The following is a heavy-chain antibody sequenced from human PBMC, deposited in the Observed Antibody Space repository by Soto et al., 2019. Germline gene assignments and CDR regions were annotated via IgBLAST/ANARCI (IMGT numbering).Heavy chain of an antibody. CDR2: ISSSNTL. Sequence: EVQLVESGGGLVQPGGSLRLSCAASGFDFSLYSMNWVRQAPGKGLEWVSYISSSNTLYYADSVKGRFTISRDSAKNSLYLQMNSLRAEDTAVYYCVRDRNGDYVTEYFQHWGQGTLVSVSS. CDR3: VRDRNGDYVTEYFQH. CDR1: GFDFSLYS. V-gene: IGHV3-48*01. D-gene: IGHD4-17*01. J-gene: IGHJ1*01.